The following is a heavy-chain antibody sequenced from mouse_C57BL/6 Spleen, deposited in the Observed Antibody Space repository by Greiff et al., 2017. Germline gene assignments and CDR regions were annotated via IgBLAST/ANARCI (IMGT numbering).Heavy chain of an antibody. J-gene: IGHJ2*01. D-gene: IGHD2-3*01. Sequence: EVQLQQSGPGMVKPSQSLSLTCTVTGYSITSGYDWHWIRHFPGNKLEWMGYISYSGSTNYNPSLKSRISITHDTSKNHFFLKLNSVTTEDTATYYCARRRSDGYYDYFDYWGQGTTLTVSS. CDR2: ISYSGST. CDR1: GYSITSGYD. CDR3: ARRRSDGYYDYFDY. V-gene: IGHV3-1*01.